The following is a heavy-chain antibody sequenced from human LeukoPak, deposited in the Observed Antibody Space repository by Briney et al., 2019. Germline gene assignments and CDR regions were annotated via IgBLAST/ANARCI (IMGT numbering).Heavy chain of an antibody. CDR1: GGTFSSYA. CDR3: ATENDYGDYTRFDY. Sequence: ASVKVSCKASGGTFSSYAISWVRQAPGQGPEWMGKIIPIFGIANYAQKFQGRVTITADKSTSTAYMELSSLRSEDTAVYYCATENDYGDYTRFDYWGQGTLVTVSS. CDR2: IIPIFGIA. J-gene: IGHJ4*02. D-gene: IGHD4-17*01. V-gene: IGHV1-69*04.